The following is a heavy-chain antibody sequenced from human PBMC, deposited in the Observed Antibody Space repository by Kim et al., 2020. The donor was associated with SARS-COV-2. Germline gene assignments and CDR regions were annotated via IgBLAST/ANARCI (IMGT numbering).Heavy chain of an antibody. Sequence: SETLSLTCTVSGGSISSSSYYWGWIRQPPGKGLEWIGSIYYSGSTYYNPSLKSRVTISVDTSKNQFSLKLSSVTAADTAVYYCARTPTFGGVLPDAFDIWGQGTMVTVSS. CDR1: GGSISSSSYY. CDR2: IYYSGST. V-gene: IGHV4-39*01. J-gene: IGHJ3*02. D-gene: IGHD3-16*01. CDR3: ARTPTFGGVLPDAFDI.